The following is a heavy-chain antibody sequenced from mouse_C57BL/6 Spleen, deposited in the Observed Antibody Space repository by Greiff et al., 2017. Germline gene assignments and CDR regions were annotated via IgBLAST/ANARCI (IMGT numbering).Heavy chain of an antibody. CDR3: ARNWRGANWGDFDY. V-gene: IGHV2-9-1*01. CDR1: GFSLTSYA. CDR2: IWPGGGT. D-gene: IGHD4-1*01. J-gene: IGHJ2*01. Sequence: VKLVESGPGLVAPSQSLSITCTVSGFSLTSYAISWVRQPPGKGLEWLGVIWPGGGTNYNSALISRLSISKDNTKSQVFLKMNILQTNDTAKDYCARNWRGANWGDFDYWGQGTTLTVSS.